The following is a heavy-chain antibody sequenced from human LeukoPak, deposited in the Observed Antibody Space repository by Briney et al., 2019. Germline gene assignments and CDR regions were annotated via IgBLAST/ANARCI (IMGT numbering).Heavy chain of an antibody. CDR2: IIPILGVA. Sequence: ASVKVSCKASGGTFSSCAISWVRQAPGQGLEWMGRIIPILGVANYAQKFQGRVTITADKSTSTAYMELSSLRSEDTAVYYCARKGVRNTAGALEWFDPWGQGTLVTVSS. J-gene: IGHJ5*02. CDR1: GGTFSSCA. D-gene: IGHD5-18*01. CDR3: ARKGVRNTAGALEWFDP. V-gene: IGHV1-69*04.